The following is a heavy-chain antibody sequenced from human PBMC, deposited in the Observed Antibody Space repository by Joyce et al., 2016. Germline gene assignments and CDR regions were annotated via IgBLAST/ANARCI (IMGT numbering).Heavy chain of an antibody. D-gene: IGHD3-16*01. CDR3: ARGGISYYYAMDV. J-gene: IGHJ6*02. CDR1: GSTFSSSS. CDR2: ISATSYYI. V-gene: IGHV3-21*01. Sequence: QLVESGGGVVKAGGSLRLSCEASGSTFSSSSMSWFRQAAGKGLGWVAAISATSYYIFHAETVRGRFTVSRDNAKKTLYLQMNSLRAEDSAVFYCARGGISYYYAMDVWGQGTTVTVSS.